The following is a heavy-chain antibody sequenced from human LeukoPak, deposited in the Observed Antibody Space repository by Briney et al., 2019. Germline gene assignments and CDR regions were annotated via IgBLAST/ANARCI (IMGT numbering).Heavy chain of an antibody. CDR2: INPNSGGT. D-gene: IGHD2-2*01. V-gene: IGHV1-2*02. CDR3: ARDNSCSSSSCGNSYMDV. J-gene: IGHJ6*03. Sequence: ASVKVSCKASGYTFTGYYIHWVGQAPGQGLQWMGWINPNSGGTNYAEKFQGRVTMTSDTSISTAYMELSGLRSDDPALYYCARDNSCSSSSCGNSYMDVWGKGTTVTVSS. CDR1: GYTFTGYY.